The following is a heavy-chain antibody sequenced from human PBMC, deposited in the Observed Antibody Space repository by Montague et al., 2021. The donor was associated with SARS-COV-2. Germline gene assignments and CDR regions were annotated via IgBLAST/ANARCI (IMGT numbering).Heavy chain of an antibody. D-gene: IGHD5-18*01. CDR2: IYSDSTT. V-gene: IGHV3-53*01. Sequence: YLRLSCAASGFTVSSKYMTWVRQPPGKGLEWVSIIYSDSTTYYADSVQGRFTISRDHSKNTVFLQMNSLRAEDTAMYYCATFYVDTVSVTNAFDLWGQGRLVSVSS. CDR3: ATFYVDTVSVTNAFDL. J-gene: IGHJ3*01. CDR1: GFTVSSKY.